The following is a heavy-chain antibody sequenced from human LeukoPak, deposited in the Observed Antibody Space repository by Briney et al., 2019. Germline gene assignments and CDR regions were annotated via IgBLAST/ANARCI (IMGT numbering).Heavy chain of an antibody. CDR3: ARIAAAGNRKLNY. Sequence: ASVKVSCKASGYTFTSYDINWVRQATGQGLEWMGWMNPNSGKTGYARKFQGRIIVSRNTSISTAYMELSSLTSEDTAIYYCARIAAAGNRKLNYWGQGTLVTVAS. V-gene: IGHV1-8*01. CDR1: GYTFTSYD. CDR2: MNPNSGKT. D-gene: IGHD6-13*01. J-gene: IGHJ4*02.